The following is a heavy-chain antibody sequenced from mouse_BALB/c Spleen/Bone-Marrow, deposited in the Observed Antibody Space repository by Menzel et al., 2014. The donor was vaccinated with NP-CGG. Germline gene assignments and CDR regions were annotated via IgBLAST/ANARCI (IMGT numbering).Heavy chain of an antibody. CDR3: ARFYYGNPTGYFDY. Sequence: SGAELMKPGASMKISCKATGYTFSSYWIEWVKQRPGHGLEWIGEILPGSGSTNYNEQFKGKATFTADASCSTAYTELSSLTSEDSAVYYCARFYYGNPTGYFDYWGQGTTLTVSS. D-gene: IGHD2-1*01. CDR2: ILPGSGST. CDR1: GYTFSSYW. J-gene: IGHJ2*01. V-gene: IGHV1-9*01.